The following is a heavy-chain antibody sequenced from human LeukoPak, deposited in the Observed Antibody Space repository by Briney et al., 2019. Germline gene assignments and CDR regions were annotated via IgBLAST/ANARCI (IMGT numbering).Heavy chain of an antibody. J-gene: IGHJ5*02. Sequence: RASETLSLTCAVYGGSFSGYYWSWIRQPPGKGLEWLGSLSGSTYYNPSLKSRVTISGDTSKNQFSLNLSSVTAADTAVYYCARSVVVPAAFNWFDPWGQGILVTVSS. CDR3: ARSVVVPAAFNWFDP. V-gene: IGHV4-34*01. CDR2: LSGST. D-gene: IGHD2-2*01. CDR1: GGSFSGYY.